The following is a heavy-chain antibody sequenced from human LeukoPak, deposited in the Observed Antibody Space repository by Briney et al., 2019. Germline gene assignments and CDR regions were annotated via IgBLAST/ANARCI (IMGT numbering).Heavy chain of an antibody. J-gene: IGHJ4*02. V-gene: IGHV3-30*04. CDR2: ISYDGTQK. Sequence: GGSLRLSCAASGFTFSSYSIHWVRQTPGKGLEGGSAISYDGTQKFYADSVKGRFTLSRDNSKNTLYLQMNSLTTEDTAVYFCARERAAAASSSDFDYWGQGTLVTVSS. CDR3: ARERAAAASSSDFDY. D-gene: IGHD6-13*01. CDR1: GFTFSSYS.